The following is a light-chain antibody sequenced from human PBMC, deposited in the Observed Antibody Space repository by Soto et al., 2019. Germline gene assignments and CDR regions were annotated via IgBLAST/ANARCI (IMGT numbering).Light chain of an antibody. CDR3: QQYDNLIT. J-gene: IGKJ5*01. V-gene: IGKV1-33*01. CDR2: DAS. CDR1: QDISNY. Sequence: DIQMTQSPSSLSASVGDRVTITCQASQDISNYLNWYQQKPGKAPKLLIYDASNLETRVPSRFSGSGSGTDFTFTISSLQPEDIATYYCQQYDNLITFGQGTRLEIK.